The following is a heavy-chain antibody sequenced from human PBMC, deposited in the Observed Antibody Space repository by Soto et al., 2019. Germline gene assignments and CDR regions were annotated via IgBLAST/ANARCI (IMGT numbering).Heavy chain of an antibody. D-gene: IGHD2-8*02. V-gene: IGHV3-13*01. CDR2: IGTQHDA. Sequence: VQLVESGGGLVQPGGSLRLSCAASGLTFSAYDMHWVRQATGKGLEWVAAIGTQHDAYYPDSVKGRFTISRENGKNSFYYQMDGAKAGNMAVYYCARQASYWHGGGGWLDPWGQGTLVTVSS. J-gene: IGHJ5*02. CDR3: ARQASYWHGGGGWLDP. CDR1: GLTFSAYD.